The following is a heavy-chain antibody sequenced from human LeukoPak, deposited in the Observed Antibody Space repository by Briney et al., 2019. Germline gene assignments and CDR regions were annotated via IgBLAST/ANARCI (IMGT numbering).Heavy chain of an antibody. D-gene: IGHD1-26*01. CDR3: ARDRSGSFHNHPAFDI. J-gene: IGHJ3*02. V-gene: IGHV1-69*13. CDR2: IIPIFGTA. CDR1: GGTFSSYA. Sequence: ASVKVSCKASGGTFSSYAISWVRQAPGQGLEWMGGIIPIFGTANYAQKFQGRVTITADESTSTAYMELSSLRSEDTAVYYCARDRSGSFHNHPAFDIWGQGTMVTVSS.